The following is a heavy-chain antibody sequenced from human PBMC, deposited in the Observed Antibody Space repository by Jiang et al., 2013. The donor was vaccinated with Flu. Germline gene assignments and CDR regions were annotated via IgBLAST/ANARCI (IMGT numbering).Heavy chain of an antibody. Sequence: QLLESGEGVVQPGRSLRLSCAASGFIFSDYAMHWARQAPGKGLEWVAVISDDGSNKFYADSVRGRFTISRDNSKSTLSLQVNSLRPEDTAIYYCARDLATTATTGGFDYWGQGTLVTVSS. CDR1: GFIFSDYA. J-gene: IGHJ4*02. V-gene: IGHV3-30*04. D-gene: IGHD4-17*01. CDR2: ISDDGSNK. CDR3: ARDLATTATTGGFDY.